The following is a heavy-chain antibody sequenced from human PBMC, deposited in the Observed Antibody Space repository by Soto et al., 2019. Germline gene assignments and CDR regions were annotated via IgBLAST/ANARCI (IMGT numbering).Heavy chain of an antibody. CDR1: GFSFCSYA. J-gene: IGHJ4*02. CDR3: AKENTPDYGDYVDY. V-gene: IGHV3-23*01. CDR2: ISGIGTST. D-gene: IGHD4-17*01. Sequence: LRRSCAASGFSFCSYALSFVRQPPGKGLKWVSAISGIGTSTYYADSVKGRCTISRHNSKKQMYLQMNSLRAEDTALYFCAKENTPDYGDYVDYWGQGTLVTVSS.